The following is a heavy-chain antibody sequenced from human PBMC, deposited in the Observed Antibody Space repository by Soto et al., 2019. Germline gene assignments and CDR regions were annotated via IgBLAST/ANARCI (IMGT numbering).Heavy chain of an antibody. Sequence: QVQLQESGPGLVKPSQTLSLTCTVSGGSISSGGYSWTWIRQHPGKGLEWIGYIYYSGSTYYKPTLKSRLTISVDTSKSHLSLKRSSVTAADTAVYYCAGASPWHPGAVDIWGQGTTVTVSS. V-gene: IGHV4-31*03. D-gene: IGHD5-12*01. J-gene: IGHJ3*02. CDR3: AGASPWHPGAVDI. CDR1: GGSISSGGYS. CDR2: IYYSGST.